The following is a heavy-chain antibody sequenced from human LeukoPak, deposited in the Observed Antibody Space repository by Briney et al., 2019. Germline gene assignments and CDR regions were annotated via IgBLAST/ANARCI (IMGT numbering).Heavy chain of an antibody. Sequence: TSETLSLTCAVYGGSFSGYYWSWIRQPPGKGLEWIGEINHSGSTNYNPSLKSRVTISVDTSKNQFSLKLSSVTAADTAVYYCARVGVVRGVFDYWGQGTLVTVSS. CDR1: GGSFSGYY. CDR3: ARVGVVRGVFDY. J-gene: IGHJ4*02. V-gene: IGHV4-34*01. CDR2: INHSGST. D-gene: IGHD3-10*01.